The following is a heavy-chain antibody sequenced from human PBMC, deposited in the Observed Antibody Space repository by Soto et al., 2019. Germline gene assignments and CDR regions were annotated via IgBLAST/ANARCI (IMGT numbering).Heavy chain of an antibody. Sequence: QLQLQESGPGLVKPSETLSLTCSVSGGCISSSSYYWGWIRQPPGKGLEWIGSIYYSGSTYYNPSLKRRVTLSVDTTKNKFTLKLSSVTAADTAVYNCTRHAVHSSGFTKYWGQGTLVTVSS. CDR3: TRHAVHSSGFTKY. V-gene: IGHV4-39*01. CDR2: IYYSGST. J-gene: IGHJ4*02. CDR1: GGCISSSSYY. D-gene: IGHD6-19*01.